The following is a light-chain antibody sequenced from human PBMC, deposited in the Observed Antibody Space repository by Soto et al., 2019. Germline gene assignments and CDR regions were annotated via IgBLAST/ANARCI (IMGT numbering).Light chain of an antibody. CDR3: QQYGSSGT. V-gene: IGKV3-20*01. CDR1: QSVSNNY. J-gene: IGKJ1*01. CDR2: GAS. Sequence: DIVLTQSPVTLSLSPGERATLSCMASQSVSNNYLAWYQQKPGQAPRLLIYGASNRATGIPDRFSGSGSGTDFTLTISRLEPEDFAVYYCQQYGSSGTFGQGTKVDIK.